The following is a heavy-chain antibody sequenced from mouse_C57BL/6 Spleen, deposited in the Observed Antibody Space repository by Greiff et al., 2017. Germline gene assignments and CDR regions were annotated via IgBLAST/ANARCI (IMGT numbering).Heavy chain of an antibody. V-gene: IGHV1-59*01. D-gene: IGHD3-2*02. Sequence: QVQLQQSGAELVRPGTSVKLSCKASGYTFTSYWMHWVKQRPGQGLEWIGVIDPSDSYTNYNQKFKGKATLTVDTSSSTAYMQLSSLTSEDSAVYYCARSAQGFDYWGQGTTLTVSS. CDR3: ARSAQGFDY. CDR1: GYTFTSYW. CDR2: IDPSDSYT. J-gene: IGHJ2*01.